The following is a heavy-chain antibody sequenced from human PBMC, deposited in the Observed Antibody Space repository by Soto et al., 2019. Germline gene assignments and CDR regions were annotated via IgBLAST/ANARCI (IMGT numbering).Heavy chain of an antibody. CDR2: FDPEDGET. J-gene: IGHJ4*02. Sequence: ASVKVSCKVSGYTLTELSMHWVRQAPGKGLEWMGGFDPEDGETIYAQKFQGRVTMTEDTSTDTAYMELSSLRSEDTAVYYCATPGHPGPPGDRGQGYFDYWGQGTLVTVSS. CDR1: GYTLTELS. D-gene: IGHD1-26*01. CDR3: ATPGHPGPPGDRGQGYFDY. V-gene: IGHV1-24*01.